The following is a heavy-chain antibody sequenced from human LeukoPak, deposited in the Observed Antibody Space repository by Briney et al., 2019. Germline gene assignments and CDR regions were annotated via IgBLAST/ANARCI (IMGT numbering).Heavy chain of an antibody. CDR3: SRSPCEGRGSGSYTLHF. CDR1: GFIFCSYA. Sequence: KSGGSLRLSCTASGFIFCSYAVRWVRQAPGKGLEWVSSISSRSSYIYYANSVKGRFTISRDNAKNSLYLEMDSLRAEDTAVYSCSRSPCEGRGSGSYTLHFWGQGTLVTVSS. V-gene: IGHV3-21*01. CDR2: ISSRSSYI. D-gene: IGHD3-10*01. J-gene: IGHJ4*02.